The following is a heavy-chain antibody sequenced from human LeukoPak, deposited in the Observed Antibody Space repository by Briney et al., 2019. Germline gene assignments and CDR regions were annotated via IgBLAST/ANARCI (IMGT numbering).Heavy chain of an antibody. CDR2: INAGNGNT. D-gene: IGHD2-15*01. J-gene: IGHJ5*02. V-gene: IGHV1-3*01. CDR3: ASMAVAATPYNWFDP. Sequence: ASVKVSCKASGYTFTSYAMHWVRQAPGQRLEWMGWINAGNGNTKYSQKFQGRVTITRDTSASIAYMELSSLRSEDTAVYYCASMAVAATPYNWFDPWGQGTLVTVSS. CDR1: GYTFTSYA.